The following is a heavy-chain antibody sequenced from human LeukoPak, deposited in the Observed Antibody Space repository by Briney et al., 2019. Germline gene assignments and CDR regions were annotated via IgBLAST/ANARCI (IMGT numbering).Heavy chain of an antibody. CDR2: ISRSATII. D-gene: IGHD3-10*01. CDR1: GFTFSPYG. V-gene: IGHV3-48*04. J-gene: IGHJ4*02. CDR3: ARVSWYGSGNSINFDC. Sequence: PGESLRLSCAASGFTFSPYGMNWVRQAPGKGLEWISYISRSATIIHYADSVKGRFTISRDNAKNSLYLEMNSLRAEDTAVYYCARVSWYGSGNSINFDCWGQGALVSVSS.